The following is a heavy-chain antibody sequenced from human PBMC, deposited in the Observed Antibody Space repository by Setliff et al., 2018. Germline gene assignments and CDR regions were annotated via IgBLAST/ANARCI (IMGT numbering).Heavy chain of an antibody. Sequence: SETLSLTCAVYGGSFSGYYWSWIRQPPGEGLEWIGEINHSGSTNYNPSLKSRVTISVDTSKNQFSLKLTSVTAADTAVYYCARVPPKDSGSFYWDAFDIWGQGTMVTV. J-gene: IGHJ3*02. D-gene: IGHD1-26*01. V-gene: IGHV4-34*01. CDR1: GGSFSGYY. CDR3: ARVPPKDSGSFYWDAFDI. CDR2: INHSGST.